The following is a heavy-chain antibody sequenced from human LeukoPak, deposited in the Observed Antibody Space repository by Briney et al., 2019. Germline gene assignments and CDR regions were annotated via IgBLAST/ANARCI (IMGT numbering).Heavy chain of an antibody. CDR2: ISYTGTTI. CDR1: GFTLSGYY. CDR3: ARDQTQIDY. J-gene: IGHJ4*02. Sequence: GGSLRLSCAASGFTLSGYYMSWIRQAPGKGLEWISYISYTGTTIYYTDSVKGRFTISRDNAKNSLYLQMNSLRAEDTGVYYCARDQTQIDYWGQGTLVTVSS. V-gene: IGHV3-11*01.